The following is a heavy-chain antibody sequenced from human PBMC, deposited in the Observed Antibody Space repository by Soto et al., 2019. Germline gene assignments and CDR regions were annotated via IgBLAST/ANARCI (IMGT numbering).Heavy chain of an antibody. CDR1: GGTFSSYA. CDR2: IIPIFGTA. J-gene: IGHJ6*02. Sequence: QVQLVQSGAEVKKPGSSVKVSCKASGGTFSSYAISWVRQAPGQGLEWMGGIIPIFGTANYAQKFQVRVTITEDESTITVYMALSSLRAADTSVYSGARGDGAVAGTEYYTGMDVWRQGTTVTASS. D-gene: IGHD6-19*01. V-gene: IGHV1-69*12. CDR3: ARGDGAVAGTEYYTGMDV.